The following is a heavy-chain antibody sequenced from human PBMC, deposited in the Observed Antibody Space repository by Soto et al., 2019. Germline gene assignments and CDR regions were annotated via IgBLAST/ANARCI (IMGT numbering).Heavy chain of an antibody. CDR3: ASDRLATNYHFDY. D-gene: IGHD3-16*01. CDR1: GFTFSDYY. CDR2: ITSSDSVT. J-gene: IGHJ4*02. V-gene: IGHV3-11*01. Sequence: GGSLRLSCVASGFTFSDYYMTWIRQAPGKGLEWVAYITSSDSVTYYADSVRGRFTISRDNAENSVYLQMNSLRAEDTAVYYCASDRLATNYHFDYWGLGTLVTVSS.